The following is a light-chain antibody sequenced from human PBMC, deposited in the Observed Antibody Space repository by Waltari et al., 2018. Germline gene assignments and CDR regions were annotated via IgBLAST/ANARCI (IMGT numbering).Light chain of an antibody. CDR3: ALYMGSGIWV. J-gene: IGLJ3*02. Sequence: WSQPTPGPASPPHRVTANGRSSGVPDRFSGSILGNTAALTITGAQADDESDYYCALYMGSGIWVFGGGTRLTVL. CDR2: TAN. V-gene: IGLV8-61*01.